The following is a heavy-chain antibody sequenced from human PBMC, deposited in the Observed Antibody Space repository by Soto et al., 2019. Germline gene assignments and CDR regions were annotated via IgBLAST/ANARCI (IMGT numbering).Heavy chain of an antibody. CDR3: ARQVVGATYYYYYGMDV. Sequence: QVQLQESGPGLVKPSETLSLTCTVSGGSISSYYWSWIRQPPGKGLEWIGYIYYSGSTNYNPSLKSQVTISVDTSKNQFSLKLSSVTAADTAVYYCARQVVGATYYYYYGMDVWGQGTTVTVSS. J-gene: IGHJ6*02. CDR1: GGSISSYY. CDR2: IYYSGST. D-gene: IGHD1-26*01. V-gene: IGHV4-59*08.